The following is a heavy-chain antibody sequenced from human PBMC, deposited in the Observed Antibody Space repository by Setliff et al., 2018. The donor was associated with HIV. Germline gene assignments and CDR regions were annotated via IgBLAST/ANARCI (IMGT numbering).Heavy chain of an antibody. V-gene: IGHV1-8*03. Sequence: ASVKVSCKASGYTFTSNDINWVRQATGQGLEWMGWMNPNSGNTGYAQKFQGRVTITRNTFISTAYMELSSLRSEDTAVYYCARGLGSGSYYNYYYYYMDVWGKGTTVTV. CDR3: ARGLGSGSYYNYYYYYMDV. CDR1: GYTFTSND. CDR2: MNPNSGNT. D-gene: IGHD3-10*01. J-gene: IGHJ6*03.